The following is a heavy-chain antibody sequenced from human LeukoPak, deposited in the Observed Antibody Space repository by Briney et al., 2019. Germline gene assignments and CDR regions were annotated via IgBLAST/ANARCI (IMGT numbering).Heavy chain of an antibody. CDR2: IDARSGIT. D-gene: IGHD3-3*01. CDR3: ARTYDFGRGPPGDAFDN. CDR1: GFTFSSYA. J-gene: IGHJ3*02. V-gene: IGHV3-48*04. Sequence: GRSLRLSCAASGFTFSSYAMHWVRQAPGKGPEWVSYIDARSGITYYADSVQGRFTISRDDARESVFLQMDGLRVDDTAVYYCARTYDFGRGPPGDAFDNWGPGTWVIVSS.